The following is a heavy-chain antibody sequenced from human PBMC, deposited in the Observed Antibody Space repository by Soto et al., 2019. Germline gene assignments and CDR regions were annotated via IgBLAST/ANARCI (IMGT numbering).Heavy chain of an antibody. Sequence: QVQLVESGGGVVQPGRSLRLSCAASGITFSTYGMHWVRQAPGKGLEWVGVISYDGSTRYYADSVKGRFTISRDNSQNTLHLQMNSLRAEDTAMYYCAKIEGIPWYFDLWGRGTLVTVSS. CDR3: AKIEGIPWYFDL. J-gene: IGHJ2*01. CDR1: GITFSTYG. CDR2: ISYDGSTR. D-gene: IGHD2-21*01. V-gene: IGHV3-30*18.